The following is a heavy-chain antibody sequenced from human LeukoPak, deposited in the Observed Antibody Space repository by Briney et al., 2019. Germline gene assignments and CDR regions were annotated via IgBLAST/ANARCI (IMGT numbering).Heavy chain of an antibody. V-gene: IGHV3-11*01. CDR2: ISSSGSTI. CDR1: GFTFSDYY. CDR3: ARVTEDYYHYYYMDV. Sequence: GGSLRLSCAASGFTFSDYYMSWIRQAPGKGLEWVSYISSSGSTIYYADSVKGRFTISRDNAKNSLYLQMNSLRAEDTAVYYCARVTEDYYHYYYMDVWGKGTTVTVSS. J-gene: IGHJ6*03.